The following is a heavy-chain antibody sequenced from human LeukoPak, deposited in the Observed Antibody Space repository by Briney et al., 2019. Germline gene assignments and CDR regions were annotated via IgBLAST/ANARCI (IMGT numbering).Heavy chain of an antibody. CDR1: GYTFTSYG. Sequence: ASVKVSCKASGYTFTSYGISWMRQAPGQGLEWMGWISAYNGNTNYAQKLQGRVTMTTDTSTSTAYMELRSLRSDDTAVYYCARDHYGSGSYSHYFDYWGQGTLVTVSS. D-gene: IGHD3-10*01. J-gene: IGHJ4*02. V-gene: IGHV1-18*01. CDR2: ISAYNGNT. CDR3: ARDHYGSGSYSHYFDY.